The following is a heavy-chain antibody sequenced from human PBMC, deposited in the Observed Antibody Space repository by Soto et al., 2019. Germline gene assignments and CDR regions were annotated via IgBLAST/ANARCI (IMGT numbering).Heavy chain of an antibody. Sequence: KVSCKASGYTFTGYYMHWVRQAPGQGLEWMGWINPNSGGTNYAQKFQGWVTMTRDTSISTAYMELSRLRSDDTAVYYCARGLYCSGGSCYTPTPGYYGMDVWGQGTTVTVSS. CDR2: INPNSGGT. CDR3: ARGLYCSGGSCYTPTPGYYGMDV. V-gene: IGHV1-2*04. CDR1: GYTFTGYY. J-gene: IGHJ6*02. D-gene: IGHD2-15*01.